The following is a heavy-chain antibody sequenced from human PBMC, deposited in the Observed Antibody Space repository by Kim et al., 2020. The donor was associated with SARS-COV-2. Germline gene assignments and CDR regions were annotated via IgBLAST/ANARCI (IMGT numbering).Heavy chain of an antibody. CDR1: GGTFSSYA. CDR3: ARRTHYYDSSGYYPGGFDI. D-gene: IGHD3-22*01. J-gene: IGHJ3*02. V-gene: IGHV1-69*13. CDR2: IIPIFGTA. Sequence: SVKVSCKASGGTFSSYAISWVRQAPGQGLEWMGGIIPIFGTANYAQKFQGRVTITADESTSTAYMELSSLRSEDTAVYYCARRTHYYDSSGYYPGGFDIWGQGTMVTVSS.